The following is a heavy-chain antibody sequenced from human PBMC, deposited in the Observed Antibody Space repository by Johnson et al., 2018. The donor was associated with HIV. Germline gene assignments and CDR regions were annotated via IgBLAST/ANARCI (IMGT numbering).Heavy chain of an antibody. D-gene: IGHD2-2*01. CDR3: ARVSCSSTSCLGDVAFDI. Sequence: VQLVESGGGVVRPGGSLRLSCAASGFTFDDYGMNLARQAPGKGLEWVSGIHLHGGSICYAESVKGRFTISRDNAKNSLYLEMNSLRAEDTALYYGARVSCSSTSCLGDVAFDIWGQGTMVTVSS. CDR1: GFTFDDYG. V-gene: IGHV3-20*04. J-gene: IGHJ3*02. CDR2: IHLHGGSI.